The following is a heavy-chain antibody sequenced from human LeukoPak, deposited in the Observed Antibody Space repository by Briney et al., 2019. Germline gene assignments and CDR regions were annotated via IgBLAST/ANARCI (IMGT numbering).Heavy chain of an antibody. CDR2: INHSGST. D-gene: IGHD3-3*01. CDR1: GGSFSGYY. V-gene: IGHV4-34*01. Sequence: PSETLSLTCAVYGGSFSGYYWSWIRQPPGKGLEWIGEINHSGSTNYNPSLKSRVTISVDTSKNQFSLKLSSVTAADTAVYYCARPIYDFWSGRRDAFDIWGQGTMVTVSS. CDR3: ARPIYDFWSGRRDAFDI. J-gene: IGHJ3*02.